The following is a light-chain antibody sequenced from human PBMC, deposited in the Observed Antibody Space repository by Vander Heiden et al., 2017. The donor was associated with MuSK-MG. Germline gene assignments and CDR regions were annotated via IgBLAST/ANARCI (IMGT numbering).Light chain of an antibody. J-gene: IGKJ2*01. CDR2: EGS. CDR1: QSISKW. V-gene: IGKV1-5*01. Sequence: DIQMTQSPSILSASVGDRVTITCRASQSISKWLAWHQQKPGEAPKLVIYEGSSLKSGVPPRFSGGGSGTEFTLTISSLQPDDFSTYYCQHYNSHPFTFGQGTKLEI. CDR3: QHYNSHPFT.